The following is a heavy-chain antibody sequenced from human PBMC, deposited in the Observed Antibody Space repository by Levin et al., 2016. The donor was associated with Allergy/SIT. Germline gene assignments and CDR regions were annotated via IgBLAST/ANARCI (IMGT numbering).Heavy chain of an antibody. CDR1: GFTFSSYG. J-gene: IGHJ3*02. D-gene: IGHD4-23*01. V-gene: IGHV3-33*01. CDR3: ARGWGGNSEAFDI. Sequence: GGSLRLSCAASGFTFSSYGMHWVRQAPGKGLEWVAVIWYDGSNKYYADSVKGRFTISRDNSKNTLYLQMNSLRAEDTAVYYCARGWGGNSEAFDIWGQGTMVTVSS. CDR2: IWYDGSNK.